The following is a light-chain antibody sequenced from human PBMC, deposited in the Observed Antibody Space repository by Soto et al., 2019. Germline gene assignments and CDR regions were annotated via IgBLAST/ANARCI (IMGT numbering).Light chain of an antibody. V-gene: IGLV2-23*01. CDR3: CSYAGSRIWV. J-gene: IGLJ2*01. Sequence: QSALTQPASVSGSPGQSITISCTGTSSDVGIYNLVSWYQQHPGKAPKLMIYEGSKRPSGVSNRFSGSKSGNTASLTISGLQAEDEADYYCCSYAGSRIWVFGGGTKLTVL. CDR2: EGS. CDR1: SSDVGIYNL.